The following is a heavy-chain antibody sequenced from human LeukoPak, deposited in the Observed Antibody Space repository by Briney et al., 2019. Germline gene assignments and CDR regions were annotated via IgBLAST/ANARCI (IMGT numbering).Heavy chain of an antibody. D-gene: IGHD1-26*01. J-gene: IGHJ4*02. CDR1: GGSISRSSYY. Sequence: SETLSLTCSVSGGSISRSSYYWGWIRQPPGKGLEWIGSIYYSGSTYYNPSLKSRVTISVDTSKNQFSLKLSSVTAADTAVYYCARHGGSYYGFDYWGQGTLVTVSS. CDR2: IYYSGST. CDR3: ARHGGSYYGFDY. V-gene: IGHV4-39*01.